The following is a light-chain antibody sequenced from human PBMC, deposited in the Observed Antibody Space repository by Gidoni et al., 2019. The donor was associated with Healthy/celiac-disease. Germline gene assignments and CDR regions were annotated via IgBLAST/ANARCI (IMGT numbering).Light chain of an antibody. J-gene: IGKJ1*01. V-gene: IGKV1-39*01. CDR3: QQSYSTPPAWT. CDR1: QSISSY. Sequence: DIQMTQSPSSLSASVGDRVTITCRASQSISSYLNWYLQKPGKAPKLLIYAASSLQSGVPSRFSGSGSGTDFTLTISSLQPEDFATYYCQQSYSTPPAWTFGQGTKVEIK. CDR2: AAS.